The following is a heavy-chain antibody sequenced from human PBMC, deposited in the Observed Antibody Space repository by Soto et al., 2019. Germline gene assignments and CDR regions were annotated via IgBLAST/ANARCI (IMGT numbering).Heavy chain of an antibody. J-gene: IGHJ4*02. V-gene: IGHV2-5*01. CDR1: GFSLRTTGVG. D-gene: IGHD3-16*01. CDR2: IYWNDDK. CDR3: AHTWGLPFDY. Sequence: QITLKESGPTLVEPTQTLTLTCTYSGFSLRTTGVGVGWIRQPPGKALEWLGIIYWNDDKRYSPSLKNRFTLASDISKSQVALTMPNMDHVDTATYYCAHTWGLPFDYWGQGPLVIVSS.